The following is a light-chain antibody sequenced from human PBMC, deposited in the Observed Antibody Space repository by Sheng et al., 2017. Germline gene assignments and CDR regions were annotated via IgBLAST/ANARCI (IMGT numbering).Light chain of an antibody. CDR1: SGSVSTSYY. Sequence: QTVVTQEPSLSVSPGGAVTLTCGLSSGSVSTSYYPSWYQQAPGQAPRTVIYNTNSRSSGVPDRFSGSILGNKAALIITGAQADDESHYYCALYMAGDSWVFGGGTKLTVL. CDR3: ALYMAGDSWV. V-gene: IGLV8-61*01. CDR2: NTN. J-gene: IGLJ3*02.